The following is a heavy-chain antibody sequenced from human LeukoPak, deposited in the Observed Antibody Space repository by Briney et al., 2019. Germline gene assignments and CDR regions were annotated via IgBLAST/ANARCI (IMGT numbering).Heavy chain of an antibody. CDR3: AKRGSCGGDCYSGPPDY. D-gene: IGHD2-21*02. CDR2: ISYDGSSK. CDR1: GFTFSSYG. J-gene: IGHJ4*02. Sequence: GRSLRLSCAASGFTFSSYGMHWVRQAPGKGLEWVSVISYDGSSKDYADSVKGRFTISRDNTKNTLYLQMNSLRAEDTAVYYCAKRGSCGGDCYSGPPDYWGQGTLVTVSS. V-gene: IGHV3-30*18.